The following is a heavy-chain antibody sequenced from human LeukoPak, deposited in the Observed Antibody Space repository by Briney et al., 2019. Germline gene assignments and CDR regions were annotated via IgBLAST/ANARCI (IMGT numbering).Heavy chain of an antibody. CDR2: IRNDGSIT. J-gene: IGHJ4*02. CDR1: GFTFSTYA. Sequence: PGGSLRLSCAASGFTFSTYAMSWVRQAPGKGLDWVSAIRNDGSITYYADSVKGRFTISRDNSKNTLYPQMNSLRAEDTALYYCAKMRPEIVVVAEIDYWGQGALVTVSS. CDR3: AKMRPEIVVVAEIDY. D-gene: IGHD2-15*01. V-gene: IGHV3-23*01.